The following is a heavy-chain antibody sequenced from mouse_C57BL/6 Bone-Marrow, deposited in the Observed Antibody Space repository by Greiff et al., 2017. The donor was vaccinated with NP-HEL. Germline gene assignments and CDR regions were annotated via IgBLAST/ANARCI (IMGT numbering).Heavy chain of an antibody. V-gene: IGHV1-55*01. CDR1: GYTFTSYW. Sequence: QVQLKQPGAELVKPGASVKMSCKASGYTFTSYWITWVKQRPGQGLEWIGDIYPGSGSTNYNEKFKSKATLTVDTSSSTAYMQLSSLTSEDSAVYYCARRGDYDGIDYAMDYWGQGTSVTVSS. J-gene: IGHJ4*01. CDR3: ARRGDYDGIDYAMDY. CDR2: IYPGSGST. D-gene: IGHD2-4*01.